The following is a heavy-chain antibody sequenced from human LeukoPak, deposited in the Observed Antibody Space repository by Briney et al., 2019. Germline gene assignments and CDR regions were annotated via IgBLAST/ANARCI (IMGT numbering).Heavy chain of an antibody. CDR1: GGSISSYY. CDR2: IYYSGST. CDR3: ARTPGYVMTAFDY. Sequence: SETLSLTCTVSGGSISSYYWSWIRRPPEKGLEWIGYIYYSGSTNYNPSLKSRVTISVDTSKNQFSLKLSSVTAADTAVYYCARTPGYVMTAFDYWGQGTLVTVSS. V-gene: IGHV4-59*01. J-gene: IGHJ4*02. D-gene: IGHD2-2*01.